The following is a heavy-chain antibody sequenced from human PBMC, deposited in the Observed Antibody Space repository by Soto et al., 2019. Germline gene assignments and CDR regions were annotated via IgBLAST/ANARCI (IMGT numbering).Heavy chain of an antibody. CDR3: ARVLLSGSAAILLMDV. CDR1: GYTFTGYY. CDR2: INPNSGGT. D-gene: IGHD2-2*02. J-gene: IGHJ6*02. V-gene: IGHV1-2*02. Sequence: ASVKVSCKASGYTFTGYYMHWVRQAPGQGLEWMGWINPNSGGTNYAQKFQGRVTMTRDTSISTAYMELSRLGSDDTAVYYCARVLLSGSAAILLMDVWGQGTTVTVSS.